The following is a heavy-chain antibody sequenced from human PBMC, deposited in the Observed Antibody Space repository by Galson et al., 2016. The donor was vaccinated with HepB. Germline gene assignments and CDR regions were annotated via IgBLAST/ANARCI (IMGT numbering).Heavy chain of an antibody. CDR2: IYSGGTT. J-gene: IGHJ4*02. CDR3: ARDGVSGTGWYHFDT. Sequence: SLRLSCAASGLTVNSNYMAWVRQAPGKGLEWVSIIYSGGTTHYADSVKGRFTISRDNSKNTLYLQMNSLRAEDTAVYYCARDGVSGTGWYHFDTWGRGTLVSVSS. V-gene: IGHV3-53*01. D-gene: IGHD6-19*01. CDR1: GLTVNSNY.